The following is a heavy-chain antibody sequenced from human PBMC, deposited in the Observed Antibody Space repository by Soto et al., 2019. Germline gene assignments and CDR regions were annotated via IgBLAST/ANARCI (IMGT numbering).Heavy chain of an antibody. CDR1: GGTFSSYA. Sequence: QVQLVQSGAEVKKPGSSVKVSCKASGGTFSSYAISWVRQAPGQGLEWMGGILPISGTTNPAQNFQGRVTITAHKSTGTAYMELSSLRSEDTAVYYCARVYYYDNSGSSQGIDHLGQGTLVTVSS. CDR3: ARVYYYDNSGSSQGIDH. CDR2: ILPISGTT. D-gene: IGHD3-22*01. V-gene: IGHV1-69*06. J-gene: IGHJ1*01.